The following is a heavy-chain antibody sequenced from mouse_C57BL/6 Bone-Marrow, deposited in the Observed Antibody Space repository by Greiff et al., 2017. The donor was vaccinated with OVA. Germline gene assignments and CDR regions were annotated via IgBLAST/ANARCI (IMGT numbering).Heavy chain of an antibody. D-gene: IGHD1-1*01. J-gene: IGHJ1*03. CDR1: GFTFNTYA. Sequence: EVHLVESGGGLVQPKGSLKLSCAASGFTFNTYAMHWVRQAPGKGLEWVARIRSKSSNYATYYADSVKDRFTISRDDSQSMLYLQMNNLKTEDTAMYYCVRDYGSSYRWWYFDVWGTGTTVTVSS. CDR2: IRSKSSNYAT. CDR3: VRDYGSSYRWWYFDV. V-gene: IGHV10-3*01.